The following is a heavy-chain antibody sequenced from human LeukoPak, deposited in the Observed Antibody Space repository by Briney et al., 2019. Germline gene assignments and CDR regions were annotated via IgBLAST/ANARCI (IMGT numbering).Heavy chain of an antibody. CDR1: GFTFSSYG. D-gene: IGHD4-17*01. CDR2: ISYDGSNK. CDR3: ARDSSYGDYDGHYYYGMDV. J-gene: IGHJ6*04. V-gene: IGHV3-30*03. Sequence: GGSLRLSCAASGFTFSSYGMHWVRQAPGKGLEWVAVISYDGSNKYYADSVKGRFTISRDNSKNTLYLQMNSLRAEDTAVYYCARDSSYGDYDGHYYYGMDVWGKGTTVTVSS.